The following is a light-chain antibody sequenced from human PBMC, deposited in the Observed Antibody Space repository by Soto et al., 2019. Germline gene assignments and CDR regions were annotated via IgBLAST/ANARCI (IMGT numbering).Light chain of an antibody. CDR1: SSDVGSYNL. CDR2: EDN. CDR3: CSYAPISTVV. Sequence: QSVLTPPASVSGSPGQSITISCTGTSSDVGSYNLVSWYQQHPGKAPKLMIYEDNKRPSGVSNRFSGSKSGNTASLTISGLQAEDEAHYYCCSYAPISTVVFGGGTKLTVL. J-gene: IGLJ3*02. V-gene: IGLV2-23*01.